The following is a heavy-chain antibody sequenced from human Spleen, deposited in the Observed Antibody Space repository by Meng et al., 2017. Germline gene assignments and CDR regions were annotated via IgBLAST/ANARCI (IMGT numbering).Heavy chain of an antibody. J-gene: IGHJ4*02. CDR3: ARGPTTMAHDFDY. CDR2: INHSGST. V-gene: IGHV4-34*01. CDR1: GGSFSDYY. D-gene: IGHD4-11*01. Sequence: VQLQLWGAGLLKSSETLSLTCVFSGGSFSDYYWSWIRQPPGKGLEWIGEINHSGSTNYNPSLESRATISVDTSQNNLSLKLSSVTAADSAVYYCARGPTTMAHDFDYWGQGTLVTVSS.